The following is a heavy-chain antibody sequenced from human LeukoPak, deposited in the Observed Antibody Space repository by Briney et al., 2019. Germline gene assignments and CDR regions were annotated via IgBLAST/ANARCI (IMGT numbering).Heavy chain of an antibody. CDR1: GYSISSGYY. CDR3: ARLFHWNYYFDY. J-gene: IGHJ4*02. CDR2: IYYSGST. Sequence: SETLSLTCTVSGYSISSGYYWGWIRQPPGKGLEWIGYIYYSGSTIYNPALKSRVTISVDTSRNQFSLKLSSVTAADTAVYYCARLFHWNYYFDYWGQGTLVTVSS. V-gene: IGHV4-38-2*02. D-gene: IGHD1-7*01.